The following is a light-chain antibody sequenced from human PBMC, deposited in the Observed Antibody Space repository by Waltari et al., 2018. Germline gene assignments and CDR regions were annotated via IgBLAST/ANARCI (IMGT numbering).Light chain of an antibody. Sequence: SSELTQDPAVSVTLGQTISIPCQGDSLKTYYATWYQQKPGQAPLLVIYDKNARPAGIRDRFSGSSSGNTASLTITGAQAKDEADYYCQSRDTTATHVLFGGGTKRTVL. CDR2: DKN. CDR1: SLKTYY. J-gene: IGLJ2*01. V-gene: IGLV3-19*01. CDR3: QSRDTTATHVL.